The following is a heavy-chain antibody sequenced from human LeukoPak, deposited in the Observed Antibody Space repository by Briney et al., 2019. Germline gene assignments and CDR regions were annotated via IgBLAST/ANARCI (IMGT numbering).Heavy chain of an antibody. V-gene: IGHV3-21*04. CDR1: GFTFRTYN. CDR3: ARDLMGIAYRGAFYY. D-gene: IGHD6-13*01. CDR2: ISSRTTYI. Sequence: PGGSLRLSCAASGFTFRTYNMNWVRQAPGKGLEGVSSISSRTTYIYYADSVKGRFTISRDNDKNSLYLQMNSLRAEDTAVYYCARDLMGIAYRGAFYYWGQGTLVTVSS. J-gene: IGHJ4*02.